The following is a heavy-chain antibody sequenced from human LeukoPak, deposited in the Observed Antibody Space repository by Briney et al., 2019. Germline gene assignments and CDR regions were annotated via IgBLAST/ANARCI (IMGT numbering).Heavy chain of an antibody. Sequence: GGSLRLSCAASGFTCISYWMNWARQAPGKGLEWVASINHNGNVNYYVDSVKGRFTISRDNAKNSLYLQMSNLRAEDTAVYFCARGGGLDVWGQGATVTVSS. CDR3: ARGGGLDV. CDR1: GFTCISYW. CDR2: INHNGNVN. D-gene: IGHD3-16*01. V-gene: IGHV3-7*03. J-gene: IGHJ6*02.